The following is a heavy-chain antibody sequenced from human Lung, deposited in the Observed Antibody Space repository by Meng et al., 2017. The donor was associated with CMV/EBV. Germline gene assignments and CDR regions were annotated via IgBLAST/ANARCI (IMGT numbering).Heavy chain of an antibody. D-gene: IGHD6-19*01. CDR2: ISYDVITK. V-gene: IGHV3-30*04. CDR3: ARSPVLAGSDWVTDF. CDR1: GFTFSLYP. J-gene: IGHJ4*02. Sequence: SLKISXAASGFTFSLYPMHWVRQAPGKGLEWLTVISYDVITKHYADSVKGRFTISRDNSRNTLYLQMDSLRPEDTAMYYCARSPVLAGSDWVTDFWGQGTXV.